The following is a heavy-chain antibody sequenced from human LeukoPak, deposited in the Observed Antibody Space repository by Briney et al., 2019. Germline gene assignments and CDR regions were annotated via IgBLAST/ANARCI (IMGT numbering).Heavy chain of an antibody. CDR1: GYSINSGFY. CDR2: IYHSGST. D-gene: IGHD2-15*01. V-gene: IGHV4-38-2*01. CDR3: ASGVTVAAAKNFDS. J-gene: IGHJ4*02. Sequence: SETLSLTCDVSGYSINSGFYWGWIRRPPGKGLEWIASIYHSGSTYYNPSLKSRATISVDASENQFSLKVTSVTAADTAVYYCASGVTVAAAKNFDSWGQGTLVTVSS.